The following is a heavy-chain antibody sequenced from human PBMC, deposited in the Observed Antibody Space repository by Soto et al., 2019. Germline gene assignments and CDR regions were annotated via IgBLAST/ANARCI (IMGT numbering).Heavy chain of an antibody. CDR3: AKAVKYYDSTGYDAFAV. J-gene: IGHJ3*01. D-gene: IGHD3-22*01. Sequence: SETLSLTCTVSGDSISSYFWTWIRQPPGKAPEWIGYMFHSGRTNYNPSLTSRVTMSADTSNNQFSLTLTSVTAADTAVYYCAKAVKYYDSTGYDAFAVWGQGIMVTVSS. CDR1: GDSISSYF. CDR2: MFHSGRT. V-gene: IGHV4-59*01.